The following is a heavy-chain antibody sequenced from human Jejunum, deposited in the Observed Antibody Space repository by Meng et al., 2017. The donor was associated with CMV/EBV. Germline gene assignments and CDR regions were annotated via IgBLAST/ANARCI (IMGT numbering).Heavy chain of an antibody. CDR2: INPNTGGT. CDR1: EYTFTDYY. V-gene: IGHV1-2*02. D-gene: IGHD1-26*01. Sequence: EYTFTDYYLHWVRQAPGQGLEWMGWINPNTGGTNYAQKFQGRVTMTRDTSTNTAYMELTRLRSDDTALYYCAKDGGSYLDYYFDYWGQGTLVTVSS. J-gene: IGHJ4*02. CDR3: AKDGGSYLDYYFDY.